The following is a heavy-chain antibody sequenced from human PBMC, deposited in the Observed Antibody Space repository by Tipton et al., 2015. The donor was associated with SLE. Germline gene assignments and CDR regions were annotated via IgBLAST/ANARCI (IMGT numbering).Heavy chain of an antibody. Sequence: SLRLSCEASGLTFEDYGMTWVRQAPGKGLEWVSFISTTSSFKYFADSVKGRFTISRDNTKNSVFLQMNSLRAEDTAVYYCMRETSLRTLTGYHDGFDIWGQGTMVTVSS. D-gene: IGHD7-27*01. CDR2: ISTTSSFK. J-gene: IGHJ3*02. V-gene: IGHV3-21*06. CDR3: MRETSLRTLTGYHDGFDI. CDR1: GLTFEDYG.